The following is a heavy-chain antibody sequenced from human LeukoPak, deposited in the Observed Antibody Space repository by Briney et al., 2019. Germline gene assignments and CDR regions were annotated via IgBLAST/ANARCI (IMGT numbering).Heavy chain of an antibody. Sequence: ASVKVSCKASRYTFTGYYMHWVRQAPGQGLEWMGWINPNSGGTNYAQKFQGRVTMTRDTSISTAYMELSRLRSDDTAVYYCAREYYYDSSGYFNWFDPWGQGTLVTVSS. CDR1: RYTFTGYY. CDR3: AREYYYDSSGYFNWFDP. V-gene: IGHV1-2*02. J-gene: IGHJ5*02. D-gene: IGHD3-22*01. CDR2: INPNSGGT.